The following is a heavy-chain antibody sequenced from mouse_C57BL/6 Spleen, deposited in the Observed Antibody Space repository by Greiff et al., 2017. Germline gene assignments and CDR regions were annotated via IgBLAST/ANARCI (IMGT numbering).Heavy chain of an antibody. V-gene: IGHV1-54*01. Sequence: VQLQQSGAELVRPGTSVKVSCKASGYAFTNYLIEWVKQRPGQGLEWIGVINPGSGGTNYNEKFKGKATLTADKSSSTAYMQLSRLTSEDSAVYFCARTDGLRYWYFDVWGTGTTVTVSS. CDR1: GYAFTNYL. CDR2: INPGSGGT. J-gene: IGHJ1*03. CDR3: ARTDGLRYWYFDV. D-gene: IGHD3-1*01.